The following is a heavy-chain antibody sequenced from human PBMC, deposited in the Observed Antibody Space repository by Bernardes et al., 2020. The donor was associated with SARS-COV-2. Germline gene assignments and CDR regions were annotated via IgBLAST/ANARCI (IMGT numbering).Heavy chain of an antibody. CDR1: GFPFTTSGPG. V-gene: IGHV2-5*02. CDR3: AHRASFYDDDDYYYSGFDY. J-gene: IGHJ4*02. CDR2: YYWDDDE. Sequence: GPSLVHSTQTPTLTFTISGFPFTTSGPGEGWICQSLGKAMEWLALYYWDDDERYSLSRRNRPTITKDTSKEQVVLKMTNMDPVDTATYYCAHRASFYDDDDYYYSGFDYWGQGTLVIVSS. D-gene: IGHD3-22*01.